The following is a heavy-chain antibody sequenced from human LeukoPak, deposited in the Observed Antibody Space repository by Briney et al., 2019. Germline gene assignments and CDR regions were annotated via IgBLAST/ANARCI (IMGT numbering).Heavy chain of an antibody. D-gene: IGHD3-22*01. V-gene: IGHV3-23*01. CDR3: AKDLGRGKYYYDSSGSKDY. CDR2: ISGSGGST. CDR1: GFAFSSYA. J-gene: IGHJ4*02. Sequence: AGGSLSLPCAAPGFAFSSYAMSWVRQAPGKGREWVSAISGSGGSTYYADSVKGRFTISRDNPKNTLYLQMNSLRAEDTAVYYCAKDLGRGKYYYDSSGSKDYWGQGTLVTVSS.